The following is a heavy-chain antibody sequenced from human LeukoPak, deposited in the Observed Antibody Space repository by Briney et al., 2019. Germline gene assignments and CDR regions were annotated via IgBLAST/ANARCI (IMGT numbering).Heavy chain of an antibody. V-gene: IGHV3-21*01. CDR1: GFTFSSYS. J-gene: IGHJ4*02. CDR3: ARDADEAAMVTWSYFDY. D-gene: IGHD5-18*01. Sequence: PGGSLRLFCAASGFTFSSYSMNWVRQAPGKGLEWVSSISSRNNYIYYADSVKGRFTISRDNAKNSLYLQMNSLRAEDTAVYYCARDADEAAMVTWSYFDYCGQGTLVTVSS. CDR2: ISSRNNYI.